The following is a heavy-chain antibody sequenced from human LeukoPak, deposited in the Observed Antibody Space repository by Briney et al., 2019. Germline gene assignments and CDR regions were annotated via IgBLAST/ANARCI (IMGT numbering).Heavy chain of an antibody. CDR1: GYSFTSYW. J-gene: IGHJ6*02. V-gene: IGHV5-51*01. D-gene: IGHD2-15*01. CDR2: IYPGDSDT. CDR3: ARVYCSGGSCQSRYYYCYGMDV. Sequence: GESLKISCKGSGYSFTSYWIGWVRQMPGKGLEWMGIIYPGDSDTRYSPSFQGQVTISADKSISTAYLQWSSLKASDTAMYYCARVYCSGGSCQSRYYYCYGMDVWGQGTTVTVSS.